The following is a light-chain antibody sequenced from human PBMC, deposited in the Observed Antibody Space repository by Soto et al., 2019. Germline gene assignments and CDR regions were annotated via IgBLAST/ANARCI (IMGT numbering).Light chain of an antibody. Sequence: IQITQSPSALSASRGDTFTITWRASQSYSTWLAWNQQKPGRAPKLLVYKASHLESGVPARFSGSVSGTEFTLTISSVQADDFATYSCHKYNSYAWAFGQGTKVDIK. CDR2: KAS. CDR3: HKYNSYAWA. CDR1: QSYSTW. V-gene: IGKV1-5*03. J-gene: IGKJ1*01.